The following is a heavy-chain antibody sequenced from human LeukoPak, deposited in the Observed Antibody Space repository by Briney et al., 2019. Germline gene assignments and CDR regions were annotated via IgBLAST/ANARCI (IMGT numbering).Heavy chain of an antibody. D-gene: IGHD3-16*02. CDR2: ISDDGSNK. CDR1: GFTFSSYG. V-gene: IGHV3-30*18. Sequence: PGGSLRLSCAASGFTFSSYGMHWVRQAPGKGLEWVAVISDDGSNKYYADSVKGRFTISRDNSKNTLYLQMNSLRAEDTAVYYCAKARLMITFGGAIVPSDYWGQGTLVTVSS. CDR3: AKARLMITFGGAIVPSDY. J-gene: IGHJ4*02.